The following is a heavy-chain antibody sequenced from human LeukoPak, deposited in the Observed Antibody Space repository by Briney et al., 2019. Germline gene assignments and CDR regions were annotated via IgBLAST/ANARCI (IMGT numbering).Heavy chain of an antibody. CDR1: GDSVSSNSAA. J-gene: IGHJ6*02. D-gene: IGHD3-9*01. CDR3: ARAHYDILTGYYYYYGMDV. V-gene: IGHV6-1*01. Sequence: SQTLSLTCAISGDSVSSNSAAWNWIRQSPSRGLEWLGRTYYRSKWYNDYAVSVKSRITINPDTSKNQFSLKLSSVTAADTAVYYCARAHYDILTGYYYYYGMDVWGQGTTVTVSS. CDR2: TYYRSKWYN.